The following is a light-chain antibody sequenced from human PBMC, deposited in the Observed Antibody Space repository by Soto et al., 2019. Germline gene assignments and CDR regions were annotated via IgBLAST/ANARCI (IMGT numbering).Light chain of an antibody. J-gene: IGKJ1*01. CDR2: AAS. Sequence: EIVLTQSPGTLSLSAGERATLSCRASQSVNSNYFAWYQQKPGQAPRLLIYAASRRATGIPDRFSGSGSGTDFTLTITGLEPEDFAVYYCQQFGNSPQTFGQGTKVEIK. V-gene: IGKV3-20*01. CDR3: QQFGNSPQT. CDR1: QSVNSNY.